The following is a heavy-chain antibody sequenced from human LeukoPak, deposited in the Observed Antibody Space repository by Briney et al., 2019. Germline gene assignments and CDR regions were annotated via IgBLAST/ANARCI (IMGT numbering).Heavy chain of an antibody. CDR3: AKDQLANSWLVPYYFDY. Sequence: PGGSLRLSCAASGFTFSSYAMSWVRQAPGKGLEWVSAISGSGGSTYYADSVKGRFTISRGNSKNTLYLQMNSLRAEDTAVYYCAKDQLANSWLVPYYFDYWGQGTLVTVSS. CDR2: ISGSGGST. CDR1: GFTFSSYA. D-gene: IGHD6-19*01. J-gene: IGHJ4*02. V-gene: IGHV3-23*01.